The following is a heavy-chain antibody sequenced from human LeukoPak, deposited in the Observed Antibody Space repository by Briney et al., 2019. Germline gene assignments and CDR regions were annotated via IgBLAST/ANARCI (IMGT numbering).Heavy chain of an antibody. V-gene: IGHV3-21*01. D-gene: IGHD1-26*01. CDR1: GFTFSSYS. CDR3: AVLYSGSYGSDY. J-gene: IGHJ4*02. Sequence: GGSLRLSCAASGFTFSSYSTNWVRQAPGKGLEWVSSISSSSSYIYYADSVKGRFTISRDNAKDSLYLQMNSLRAEDTAVYYCAVLYSGSYGSDYWGQGTLVTVSS. CDR2: ISSSSSYI.